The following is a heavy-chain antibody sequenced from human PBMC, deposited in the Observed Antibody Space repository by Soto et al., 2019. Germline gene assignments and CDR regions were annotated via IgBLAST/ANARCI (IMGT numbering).Heavy chain of an antibody. CDR1: GGTFSSYA. CDR3: ARGDNWTDPAAVVEDEWFGP. Sequence: QVQLVQSGAEVKKPGSSVKVSCKASGGTFSSYAISWVRQAPGQGLEWMGGIIPIFGTANYAQKFQGRVTITADESPSTAYMELSSLRSEDTAVYYWARGDNWTDPAAVVEDEWFGPWGQGTMVTVSS. V-gene: IGHV1-69*12. CDR2: IIPIFGTA. J-gene: IGHJ5*02. D-gene: IGHD1-1*01.